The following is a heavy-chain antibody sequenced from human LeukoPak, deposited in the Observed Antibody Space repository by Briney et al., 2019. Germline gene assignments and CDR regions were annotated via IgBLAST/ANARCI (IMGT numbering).Heavy chain of an antibody. J-gene: IGHJ4*02. V-gene: IGHV1-69*13. CDR1: GGTFSSYA. CDR2: IIPIFGTA. Sequence: GASVKVSCKASGGTFSSYAISWVRQAPGQGLEWMGGIIPIFGTANYAQKFQGRVTITADESTSTAYMELSSLRSEDTAVHYCAREYKRYQLLSYYFDYWGQGTLVTVSS. D-gene: IGHD2-2*01. CDR3: AREYKRYQLLSYYFDY.